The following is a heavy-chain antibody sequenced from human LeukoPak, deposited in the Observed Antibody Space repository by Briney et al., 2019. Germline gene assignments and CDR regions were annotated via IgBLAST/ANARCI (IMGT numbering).Heavy chain of an antibody. CDR2: INPSGGST. Sequence: ASVKVSCKASGGTFSSYAISWVRQAPGQGLEWMGIINPSGGSTSYAQKFQGRVTITRNTSISTAYMELSSLRSEDTAVYYCARDNTYYDFWSGYRSNGWDYWGQGTLVTVSS. D-gene: IGHD3-3*01. CDR3: ARDNTYYDFWSGYRSNGWDY. CDR1: GGTFSSYA. V-gene: IGHV1-8*03. J-gene: IGHJ4*02.